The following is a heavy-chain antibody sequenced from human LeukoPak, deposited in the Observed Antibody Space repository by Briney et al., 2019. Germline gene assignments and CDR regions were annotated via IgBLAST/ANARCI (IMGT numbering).Heavy chain of an antibody. V-gene: IGHV3-23*01. CDR2: ISGNGGRT. CDR3: ARDMMGATLYFDS. D-gene: IGHD1-26*01. Sequence: PGGSLRLSCAASGFTFSIYGMSWVRQAPGKGLEWVSAISGNGGRTYNADSMKGRFTISRDNSKNTLYLQMNSLRVEDTAVYYCARDMMGATLYFDSWGQGTLVTVSS. J-gene: IGHJ4*02. CDR1: GFTFSIYG.